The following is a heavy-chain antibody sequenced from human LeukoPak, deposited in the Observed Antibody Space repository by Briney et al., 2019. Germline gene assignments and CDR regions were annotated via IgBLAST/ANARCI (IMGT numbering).Heavy chain of an antibody. Sequence: GGSLRLSCAASGFTFSNYWMNWVRQAPGKGLEWVANINEDGSVTYYADSVKGRFTISRDNAKNSLYLEMNSLRAEDTAVYFGARDDEYDSRAFYYDRLDYGGQRTLVTVSS. V-gene: IGHV3-7*01. CDR3: ARDDEYDSRAFYYDRLDY. CDR1: GFTFSNYW. CDR2: INEDGSVT. D-gene: IGHD3-22*01. J-gene: IGHJ4*02.